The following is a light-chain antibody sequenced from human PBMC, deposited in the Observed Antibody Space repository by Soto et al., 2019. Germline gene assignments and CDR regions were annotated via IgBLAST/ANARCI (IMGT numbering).Light chain of an antibody. CDR1: QTVSSSY. V-gene: IGKV3-20*01. CDR2: GAS. Sequence: EIVLTQSPGTLSLSPGERATLSCRASQTVSSSYLAWYQQKPGQAPRLLIAGASSRATGIPDRFSGSGSGTDFTLTISRLEPEDFAVYYCQQYDSSPHTFGLGTKLEIK. J-gene: IGKJ2*01. CDR3: QQYDSSPHT.